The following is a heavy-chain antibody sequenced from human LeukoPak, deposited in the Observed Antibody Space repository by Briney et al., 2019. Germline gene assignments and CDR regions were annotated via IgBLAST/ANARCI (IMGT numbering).Heavy chain of an antibody. Sequence: SQTLSLTCTVPGGSISSSSYYWGWIRQPPGKGLEWIGSIYYSGSTYYNPSLKSRVTISVDTSKNQFSLKLSSVTAADTAVYYCARHETTVNLDYWGQGTLVTVSS. CDR3: ARHETTVNLDY. J-gene: IGHJ4*02. CDR1: GGSISSSSYY. V-gene: IGHV4-39*01. D-gene: IGHD4-17*01. CDR2: IYYSGST.